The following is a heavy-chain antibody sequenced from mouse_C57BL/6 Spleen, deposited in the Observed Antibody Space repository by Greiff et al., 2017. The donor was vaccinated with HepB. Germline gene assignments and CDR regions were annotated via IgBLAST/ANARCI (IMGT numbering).Heavy chain of an antibody. CDR2: IYPGDGDT. Sequence: QVQLQQSGPELVKPGASVKISCKASGYAFSSSWMNWVKQRPGKGLEWIGRIYPGDGDTNYNGKFKGKATLTADKSSSTAYMQLSSLTSGDSAVYFCARPVVATPFAYWGQGTLVTVSA. CDR1: GYAFSSSW. CDR3: ARPVVATPFAY. V-gene: IGHV1-82*01. D-gene: IGHD1-1*01. J-gene: IGHJ3*01.